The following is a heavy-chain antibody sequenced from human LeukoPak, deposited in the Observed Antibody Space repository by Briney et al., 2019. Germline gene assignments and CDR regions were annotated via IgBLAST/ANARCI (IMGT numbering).Heavy chain of an antibody. V-gene: IGHV3-66*01. D-gene: IGHD3-22*01. Sequence: GGSLRLSCAASGFTVSSNYMSWVRQAPGKGLEWVSSIYIGGSTYYADSVKGRFTISRDNPNNTLYLQMNSLRAEDTAVYYCARDLGGTYYYDSSGPTLYGMDVWGQGTTVTVSS. J-gene: IGHJ6*02. CDR2: IYIGGST. CDR1: GFTVSSNY. CDR3: ARDLGGTYYYDSSGPTLYGMDV.